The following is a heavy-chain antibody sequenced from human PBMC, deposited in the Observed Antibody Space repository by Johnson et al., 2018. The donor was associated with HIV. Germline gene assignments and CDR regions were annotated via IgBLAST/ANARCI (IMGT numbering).Heavy chain of an antibody. CDR1: GFTFSSYA. D-gene: IGHD3-16*01. J-gene: IGHJ3*02. V-gene: IGHV3-30-3*01. CDR3: AKGLIMIVFGGGLAHDAFDM. Sequence: QVQLVESGGGVVQPGRSLRLSCVASGFTFSSYAMHWVRQAPGKGLEWVAGISFHSGTIGYADSVKGRFTISRDNSKNTLHLQMNSLRAEDTAVYYCAKGLIMIVFGGGLAHDAFDMWGQGTMVTVSS. CDR2: ISFHSGTI.